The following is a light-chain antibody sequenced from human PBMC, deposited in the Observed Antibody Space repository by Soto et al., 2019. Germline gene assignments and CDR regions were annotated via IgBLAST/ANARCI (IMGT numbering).Light chain of an antibody. V-gene: IGKV3-15*01. Sequence: EMVMTQSPATLSVSPGEGATLSCRASQSVGTKVAWYQHKTGQAPRLLIYGTSTRATGIPARFSGSRSGTEFTLTISSLQSEDCAVYYCQQYNDWPPEYTFGQGTKLEI. CDR3: QQYNDWPPEYT. CDR2: GTS. J-gene: IGKJ2*01. CDR1: QSVGTK.